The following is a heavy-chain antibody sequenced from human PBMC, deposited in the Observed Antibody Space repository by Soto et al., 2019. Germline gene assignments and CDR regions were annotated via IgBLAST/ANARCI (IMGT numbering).Heavy chain of an antibody. CDR1: GFTFSSYA. J-gene: IGHJ4*02. V-gene: IGHV3-23*01. D-gene: IGHD6-13*01. CDR2: ISGSGGST. Sequence: GGSLRLSCAASGFTFSSYAMSWVRQAPGKGLEWVSAISGSGGSTYYADPVKGRFTISRDNSKNTLYLQMNSLRAEDTAVYYCAKHPKQQHTRGPFDYWGQGTLVTVSS. CDR3: AKHPKQQHTRGPFDY.